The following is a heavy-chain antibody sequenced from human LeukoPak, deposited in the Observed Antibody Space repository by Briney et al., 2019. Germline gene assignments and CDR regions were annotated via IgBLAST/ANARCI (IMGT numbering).Heavy chain of an antibody. CDR1: GGSISSYY. Sequence: KPSETLSLTCTVSGGSISSYYWSWIRQPPGKGLEWIGYIYYSGSNNYNPSLKSRVTISVDTSKNQFSLKLSSVTAADTAVYYCARDLSFVRGVPLAFDIWGQGTMVTVSS. J-gene: IGHJ3*02. V-gene: IGHV4-59*01. CDR3: ARDLSFVRGVPLAFDI. D-gene: IGHD3-10*02. CDR2: IYYSGSN.